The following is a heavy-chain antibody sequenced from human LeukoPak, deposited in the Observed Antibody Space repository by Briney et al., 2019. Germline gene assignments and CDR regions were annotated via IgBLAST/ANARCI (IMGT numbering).Heavy chain of an antibody. Sequence: GGSLRLSCAASGFTFSHAWMSWVRQAPGKGLEWVGHIKSKTDGGTADSAAPVKGRFTISRDDSKTTLYLQMNSLKTEDTAVYYCTTSPASDGFNIWGQGTMVTVSS. J-gene: IGHJ3*02. CDR1: GFTFSHAW. CDR2: IKSKTDGGTA. V-gene: IGHV3-15*01. CDR3: TTSPASDGFNI.